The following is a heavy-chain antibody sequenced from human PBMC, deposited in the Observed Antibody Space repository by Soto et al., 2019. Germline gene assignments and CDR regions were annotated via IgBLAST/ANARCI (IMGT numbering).Heavy chain of an antibody. D-gene: IGHD3-10*01. Sequence: QVQLQESGPGLVKPSQTLSLTCTVAGGSISRGGYYWSWTRQHPGKGLEWIGYIYYSGSTYYNPSLKSRVTISVDTSKNQFSLKLSSVTAADTAVYYWAREPMDGSGSYCDYWGQGTLVTVSS. J-gene: IGHJ4*02. CDR1: GGSISRGGYY. V-gene: IGHV4-31*03. CDR3: AREPMDGSGSYCDY. CDR2: IYYSGST.